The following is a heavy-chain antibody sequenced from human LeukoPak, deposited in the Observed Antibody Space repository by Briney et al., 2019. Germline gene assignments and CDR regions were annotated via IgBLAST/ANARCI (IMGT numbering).Heavy chain of an antibody. Sequence: GGSLRLSCAASGFTFSNAWMSWVRQAPGKGLEWVGFIRSNPYGGTTEYAASVKGRFTISRDDSKSLAHLQMNSLKSEDTAVYYCTRDLRDGYNYASFDYWGQGTLVTVSS. D-gene: IGHD5-24*01. V-gene: IGHV3-49*04. J-gene: IGHJ4*02. CDR1: GFTFSNAW. CDR3: TRDLRDGYNYASFDY. CDR2: IRSNPYGGTT.